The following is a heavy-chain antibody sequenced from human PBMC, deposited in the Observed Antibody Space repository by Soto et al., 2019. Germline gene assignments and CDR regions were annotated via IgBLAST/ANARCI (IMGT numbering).Heavy chain of an antibody. V-gene: IGHV3-53*02. J-gene: IGHJ1*01. Sequence: EVQLVETGGGLIQPGGSLRLSCAASGFTVSSNYMSWGRQAPGKGLEWVSVIYSGGSTYYADSVKGRLTISRDNSKNTLYLQMNSLRAEDTAVYYCARDRVESGYPEYFQHWGQGTLVTVSS. CDR1: GFTVSSNY. CDR3: ARDRVESGYPEYFQH. CDR2: IYSGGST. D-gene: IGHD3-22*01.